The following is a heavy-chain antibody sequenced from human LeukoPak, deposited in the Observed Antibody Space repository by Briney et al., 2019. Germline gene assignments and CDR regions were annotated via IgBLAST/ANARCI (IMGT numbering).Heavy chain of an antibody. CDR2: INPNSGGT. CDR1: GYTFTGYY. D-gene: IGHD6-13*01. J-gene: IGHJ5*02. Sequence: AASVKVSCKAAGYTFTGYYMHWVRQAPGQGLEWMGWINPNSGGTNYAQKFQGRVTMTRDTSISTAYMELSRLRSDDTAVYYCARDYSSSWANWFDPWGQGTLVTVSS. CDR3: ARDYSSSWANWFDP. V-gene: IGHV1-2*02.